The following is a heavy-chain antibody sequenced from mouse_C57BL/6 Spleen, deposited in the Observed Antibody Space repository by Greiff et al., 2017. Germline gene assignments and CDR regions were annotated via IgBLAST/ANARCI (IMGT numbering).Heavy chain of an antibody. CDR3: ARDRIYYDYDDWYFDV. Sequence: EVQVVESEGGLVQPGSSMKLSCTASGFTFSDYYMAWVRQVPEKGLEWVANINYDGSSTYYLDSLKSRFIISRDNAKNILYLQMSSLKSEDTATYYCARDRIYYDYDDWYFDVWGTGTTVTVSS. J-gene: IGHJ1*03. CDR2: INYDGSST. D-gene: IGHD2-4*01. CDR1: GFTFSDYY. V-gene: IGHV5-16*01.